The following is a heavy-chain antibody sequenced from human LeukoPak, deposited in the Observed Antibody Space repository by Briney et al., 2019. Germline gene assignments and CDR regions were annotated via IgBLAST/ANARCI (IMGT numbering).Heavy chain of an antibody. CDR3: ARGDDSGYYDYFDY. CDR1: GYTFTSYD. V-gene: IGHV1-8*01. D-gene: IGHD3-22*01. J-gene: IGHJ4*02. Sequence: ASVKVSCKASGYTFTSYDINWVRQATGQGLEWMGWMNPNSGNTGYAQKFQGRVTMTRNTSISTAYMELSSLRSEDTAVYYCARGDDSGYYDYFDYWGQGALSPSPQ. CDR2: MNPNSGNT.